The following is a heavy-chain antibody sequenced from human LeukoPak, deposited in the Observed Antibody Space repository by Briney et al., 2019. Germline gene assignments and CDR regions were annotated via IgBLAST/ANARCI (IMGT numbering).Heavy chain of an antibody. D-gene: IGHD3-16*02. Sequence: GGSLRLSCAASGFTFSDYYMTWIRQAPGKGLEWVSGISGSGGSTYYADSVKGRFTISRDNSKNTLYLQMNSLRAEDTAVYYCAKDTAYDYVWGSYPLDYWGQGTLVTVSS. CDR1: GFTFSDYY. CDR3: AKDTAYDYVWGSYPLDY. CDR2: ISGSGGST. V-gene: IGHV3-23*01. J-gene: IGHJ4*02.